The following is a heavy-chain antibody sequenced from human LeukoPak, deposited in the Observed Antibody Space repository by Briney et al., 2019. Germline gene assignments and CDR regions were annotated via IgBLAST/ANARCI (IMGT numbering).Heavy chain of an antibody. V-gene: IGHV1-69*13. Sequence: SVKVSYKASGGTFSSYAISWVRQAPGQGLEWMGGIIPIFGTANYAQKFQGRVTITADESTSTAYMELSSLRSEDTAVYYCARAVVHRDCTNGVCYTPGGYYFDYWGQGTLVTVSS. J-gene: IGHJ4*02. CDR3: ARAVVHRDCTNGVCYTPGGYYFDY. CDR1: GGTFSSYA. D-gene: IGHD2-8*01. CDR2: IIPIFGTA.